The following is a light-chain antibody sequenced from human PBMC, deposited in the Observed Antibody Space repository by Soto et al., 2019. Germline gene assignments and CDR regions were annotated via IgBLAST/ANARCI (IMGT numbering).Light chain of an antibody. J-gene: IGKJ3*01. V-gene: IGKV1-5*01. CDR1: QSISSW. CDR2: IAS. CDR3: HQYYASST. Sequence: DIQMTQSPSILSASVGDRVTITCRASQSISSWLAWYQQKPGKAPKLLISIASTLESGVPSRFSGSGSGTEFSLTISRLQPDDFATYYGHQYYASSTFGPGTKVDI.